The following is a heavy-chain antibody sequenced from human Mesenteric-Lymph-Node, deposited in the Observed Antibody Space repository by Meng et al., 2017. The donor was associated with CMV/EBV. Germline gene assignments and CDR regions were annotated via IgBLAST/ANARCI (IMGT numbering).Heavy chain of an antibody. CDR1: GFTFSSYW. D-gene: IGHD6-19*01. Sequence: GGSLRLSCEASGFTFSSYWMSWVRQAPGKGLEWVANIKQDVNEIYYVDSVKGRFTISRDNSKNSLYLQMNSLRAEDTAVYYCARGGGRYEYWGQGTLVTVSS. V-gene: IGHV3-7*01. CDR2: IKQDVNEI. J-gene: IGHJ4*02. CDR3: ARGGGRYEY.